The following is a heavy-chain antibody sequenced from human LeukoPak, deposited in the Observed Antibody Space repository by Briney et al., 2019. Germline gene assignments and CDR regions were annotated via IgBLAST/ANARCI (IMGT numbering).Heavy chain of an antibody. V-gene: IGHV3-23*01. Sequence: PGGSLRLSCAASGFTFSSYAMSWVRQAPGKGLEWVSAISGSGGSTYYADSVKGRFTISRDNAKNSLYLQMNSLRAEDTALYYCAKGPYYDILTGYFDYWGQGTLVTVSS. J-gene: IGHJ4*02. CDR1: GFTFSSYA. CDR3: AKGPYYDILTGYFDY. CDR2: ISGSGGST. D-gene: IGHD3-9*01.